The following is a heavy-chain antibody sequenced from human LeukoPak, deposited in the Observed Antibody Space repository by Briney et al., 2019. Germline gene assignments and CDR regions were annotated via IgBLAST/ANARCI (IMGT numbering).Heavy chain of an antibody. CDR2: ILEDGSNK. Sequence: GGSLRLSCAASLFTFSSYVMYWGRQTPGKGLWRGADILEDGSNKYYADSVKGRVTISRDNSKNTLYLQMNSLRAEDTAVYYCARDPGYRGESGWFDPWGQGTLVTVSS. CDR3: ARDPGYRGESGWFDP. J-gene: IGHJ5*02. V-gene: IGHV3-30*01. CDR1: LFTFSSYV. D-gene: IGHD5-18*01.